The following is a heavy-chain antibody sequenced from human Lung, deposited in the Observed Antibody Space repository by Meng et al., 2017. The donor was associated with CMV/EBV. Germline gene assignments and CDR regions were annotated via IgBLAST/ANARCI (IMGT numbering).Heavy chain of an antibody. CDR3: AKGGRFINDFWTGYSYLDF. D-gene: IGHD3/OR15-3a*01. CDR2: IWPDGNYK. J-gene: IGHJ4*01. V-gene: IGHV3-33*06. Sequence: GGPLRSSCVAPGFSFNNYGMYWVRQAPGKGLEWVAVIWPDGNYKHHADPVKGRFTVSRDNSKHPLYLQMNRLRAEDTAIYYCAKGGRFINDFWTGYSYLDFWGHGTPVTVSS. CDR1: GFSFNNYG.